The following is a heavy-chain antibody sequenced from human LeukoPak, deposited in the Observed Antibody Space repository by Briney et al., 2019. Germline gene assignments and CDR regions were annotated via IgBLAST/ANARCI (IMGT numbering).Heavy chain of an antibody. V-gene: IGHV1-2*02. D-gene: IGHD2-15*01. Sequence: AASVKVSCKASGYTFTGYYMHWVRQTPGQGLEWMGWINPNSGGTNYAQKFQGRVTMTRDTSISTAYMELSRLRSDDTAVYYCARGGKVVAATPRKGLNGSWFDPWGQGTLVTVSS. J-gene: IGHJ5*02. CDR3: ARGGKVVAATPRKGLNGSWFDP. CDR1: GYTFTGYY. CDR2: INPNSGGT.